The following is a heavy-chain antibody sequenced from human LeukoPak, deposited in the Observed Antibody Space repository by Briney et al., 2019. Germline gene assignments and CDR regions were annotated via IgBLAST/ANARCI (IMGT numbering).Heavy chain of an antibody. CDR2: FNHSGST. D-gene: IGHD5-18*01. J-gene: IGHJ6*02. Sequence: PSETLSLTCAVYGGSFSGYYWSWIRQPPGNGPEWIGEFNHSGSTNYNPSLKSRVTISVDTSKNQFSLKLSSVTAADTAVYYCARGVPPHSYGYYYYGMDVWGQGTTVTVSS. V-gene: IGHV4-34*01. CDR3: ARGVPPHSYGYYYYGMDV. CDR1: GGSFSGYY.